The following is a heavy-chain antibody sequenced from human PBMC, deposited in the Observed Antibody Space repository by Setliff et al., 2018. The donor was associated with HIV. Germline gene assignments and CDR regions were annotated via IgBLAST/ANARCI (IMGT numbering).Heavy chain of an antibody. J-gene: IGHJ5*02. D-gene: IGHD3-3*01. CDR2: INPGGST. CDR1: GGSFSGYY. V-gene: IGHV4-34*01. CDR3: ARGVLQFLEWIPSWFDP. Sequence: SETLSLTCAVYGGSFSGYYWSWIRQTPGEGLEWIGEINPGGSTKYNPSLKSRVTISVDTSKNQFSLKLSSVTAADTAVYYCARGVLQFLEWIPSWFDPWGQGTLVTVSS.